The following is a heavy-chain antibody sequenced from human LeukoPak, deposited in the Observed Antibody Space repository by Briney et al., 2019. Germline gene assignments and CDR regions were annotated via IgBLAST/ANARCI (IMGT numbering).Heavy chain of an antibody. CDR1: GFTFISYA. D-gene: IGHD3-10*01. CDR3: AKDQITMVRGVIRSAPFDY. CDR2: ISGSGGST. V-gene: IGHV3-23*01. Sequence: GSLRLSCSASGFTFISYAMSWVRQAPGKGLEWVSAISGSGGSTYYTDSVKGRFTISRDNSKNTLYLQMNSLRAEDTAVYYCAKDQITMVRGVIRSAPFDYWGQGTLVTVSS. J-gene: IGHJ4*02.